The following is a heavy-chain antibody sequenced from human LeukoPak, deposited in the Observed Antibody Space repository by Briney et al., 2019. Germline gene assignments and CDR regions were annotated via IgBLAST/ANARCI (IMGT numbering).Heavy chain of an antibody. CDR3: ASPDLVPAVY. CDR1: GFTFSSYS. D-gene: IGHD2-2*01. J-gene: IGHJ4*02. CDR2: ISSSSSYI. Sequence: PGGSLRLSCAASGFTFSSYSMNWVRQAPGKGLEWVSSISSSSSYIYYADSVKGRFTITRDNAKNSLYLQMNSLRAEDTAVYYCASPDLVPAVYWGQGTLVTVSS. V-gene: IGHV3-21*01.